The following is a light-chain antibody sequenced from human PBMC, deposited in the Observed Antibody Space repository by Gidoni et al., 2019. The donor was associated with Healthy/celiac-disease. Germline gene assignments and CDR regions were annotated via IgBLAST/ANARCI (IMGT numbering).Light chain of an antibody. J-gene: IGKJ4*01. CDR2: AAS. CDR1: QSISSY. CDR3: QQSYSTLPLT. V-gene: IGKV1-39*01. Sequence: DIQMTQSPSSLSASVGDRVTIKCRASQSISSYLNWYQQKPGKAPKLLIYAASSLQSGVPSRFSGSGSGTDFTLTISSLQPEDFATYYCQQSYSTLPLTFGGGTKVEIK.